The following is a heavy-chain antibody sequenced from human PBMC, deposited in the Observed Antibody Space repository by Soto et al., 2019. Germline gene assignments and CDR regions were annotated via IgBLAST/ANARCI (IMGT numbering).Heavy chain of an antibody. CDR2: ISWNSDTI. V-gene: IGHV3-9*01. Sequence: PGGSLRLSCAVSGFIFDDYAMHWVRQVPGKGLEWVSGISWNSDTIGYADSAKGRFTISRDNAKSSLYLQMNSLRAEDTALYYCAKQDPGTPYWGQGILVTVSS. D-gene: IGHD1-1*01. CDR1: GFIFDDYA. J-gene: IGHJ4*02. CDR3: AKQDPGTPY.